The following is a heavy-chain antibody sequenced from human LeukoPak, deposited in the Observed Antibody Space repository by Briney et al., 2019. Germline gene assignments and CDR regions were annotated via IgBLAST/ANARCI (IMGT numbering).Heavy chain of an antibody. J-gene: IGHJ4*02. CDR1: GFTFSSYA. D-gene: IGHD1-26*01. CDR2: ISYDGSNK. Sequence: PGGSLRLSCAASGFTFSSYAMHWVRQAPGKGLEWVAVISYDGSNKYYADSVKGRFTISRDNSKNTLYLQMNSLRAEDTAVYYCARDSGRIVGATTLDYWGQGTLVTVSS. V-gene: IGHV3-30-3*01. CDR3: ARDSGRIVGATTLDY.